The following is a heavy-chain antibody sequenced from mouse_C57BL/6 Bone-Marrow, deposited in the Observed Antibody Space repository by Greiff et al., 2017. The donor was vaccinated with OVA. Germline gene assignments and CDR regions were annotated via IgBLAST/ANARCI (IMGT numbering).Heavy chain of an antibody. CDR3: ARSYYDYDGYWYFDV. Sequence: QVHVKQSGPELVKPGASVKISCKASGYAFSSSWMNWVKQRPGKGLEWIGRIYPGDGDTNYNGKFKGKATLTADKSSSTAYMQLSSLTSEDSAVYFCARSYYDYDGYWYFDVWGTGTTVTVSS. V-gene: IGHV1-82*01. CDR2: IYPGDGDT. J-gene: IGHJ1*03. D-gene: IGHD2-4*01. CDR1: GYAFSSSW.